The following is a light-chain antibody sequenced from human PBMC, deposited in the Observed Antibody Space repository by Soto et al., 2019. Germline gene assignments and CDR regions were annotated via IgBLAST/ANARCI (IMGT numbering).Light chain of an antibody. J-gene: IGKJ4*01. CDR1: QPISYW. CDR2: QAS. CDR3: QHYHSYPLT. V-gene: IGKV1-5*03. Sequence: DIQMTQSPSTLSASVGDRVTITCRASQPISYWLAWYQQRPGQAPNLLIYQASSLQSGVPSRFSGSQSGTEFTLTITSLQPDDFATYYCQHYHSYPLTFGGGTKVEIE.